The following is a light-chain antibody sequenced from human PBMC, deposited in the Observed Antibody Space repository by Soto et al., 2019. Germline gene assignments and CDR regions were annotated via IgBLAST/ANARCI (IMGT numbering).Light chain of an antibody. Sequence: DIQMTQSPSSLSASVGDRVTITCQASQDINNYLNWYQQKPGKAPKLLIFDAFKLDTGVPSRFSRGGSSTDVTFTITSLQPEDIATYFCQQYDSLPPTFGGGTRVEI. V-gene: IGKV1-33*01. CDR1: QDINNY. CDR2: DAF. CDR3: QQYDSLPPT. J-gene: IGKJ4*01.